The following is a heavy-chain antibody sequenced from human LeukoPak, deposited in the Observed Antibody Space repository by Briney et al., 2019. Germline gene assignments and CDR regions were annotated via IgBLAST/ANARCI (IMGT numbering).Heavy chain of an antibody. Sequence: GGSLRLSCAALGFTFTNAWMNGVRQAPGKGLEWVGRIKSKADGGITDYAAPVKGRFTISRDDSKNTLYLQMNGLKIEDTALYYCTWGSYRDQVDYWGQGTLVTVSS. D-gene: IGHD3-16*02. V-gene: IGHV3-15*01. CDR2: IKSKADGGIT. J-gene: IGHJ4*02. CDR3: TWGSYRDQVDY. CDR1: GFTFTNAW.